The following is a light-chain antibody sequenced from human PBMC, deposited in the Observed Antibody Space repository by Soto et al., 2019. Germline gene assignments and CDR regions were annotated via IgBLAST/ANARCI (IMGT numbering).Light chain of an antibody. J-gene: IGLJ1*01. CDR1: SSDVGGFNY. Sequence: QSALTQPASVSGSPGQSSTISCTGTSSDVGGFNYVSWYQQHPGKAPKLMIYDVTNRPSGVSYRFSGSKSGNTASLTISGLQAEDEAEYTSSSTYVFGTGTKLTVL. CDR2: DVT. CDR3: SSTYV. V-gene: IGLV2-14*03.